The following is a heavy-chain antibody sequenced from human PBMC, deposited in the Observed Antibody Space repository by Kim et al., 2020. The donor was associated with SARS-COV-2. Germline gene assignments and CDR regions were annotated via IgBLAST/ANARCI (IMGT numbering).Heavy chain of an antibody. V-gene: IGHV4-34*01. D-gene: IGHD3-10*01. J-gene: IGHJ2*01. CDR1: GGSFSGYY. CDR3: SRRLSYTSGWGSHYCDL. CDR2: INHSGRT. Sequence: SETLSLTCAVYGGSFSGYYWSWIRQPPGKGLEWIGEINHSGRTNYNPSLKSRVTITVDTSKNQFSLKLTSVTAADKAVYFCSRRLSYTSGWGSHYCDLWG.